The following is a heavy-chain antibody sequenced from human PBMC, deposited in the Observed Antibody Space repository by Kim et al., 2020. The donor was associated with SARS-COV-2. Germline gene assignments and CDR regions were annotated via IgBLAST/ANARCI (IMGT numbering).Heavy chain of an antibody. Sequence: VTDSGSTNYNPSLMSRVTISVDTSKNQFSLKLNSVTAADTGVYFCSYNFHWGQGTLVTVSS. CDR3: SYNFH. D-gene: IGHD3-10*01. CDR2: VTDSGST. J-gene: IGHJ4*02. V-gene: IGHV4-34*01.